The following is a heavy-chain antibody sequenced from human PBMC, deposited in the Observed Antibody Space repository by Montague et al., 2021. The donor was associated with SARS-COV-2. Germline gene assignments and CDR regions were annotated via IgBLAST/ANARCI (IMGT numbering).Heavy chain of an antibody. V-gene: IGHV3-30*04. J-gene: IGHJ6*03. D-gene: IGHD3-9*01. CDR1: GFTFSSYA. Sequence: SLRLSCAASGFTFSSYAMHWVRQAPGKGLEWVAVISYDGSNKYYADSVKGRFTISRDNSKNTLYLQMNSLRAEDTAVYYCARDPFYYDILTGYYQRDYYYYYMDVWGKGTTVTVSS. CDR2: ISYDGSNK. CDR3: ARDPFYYDILTGYYQRDYYYYYMDV.